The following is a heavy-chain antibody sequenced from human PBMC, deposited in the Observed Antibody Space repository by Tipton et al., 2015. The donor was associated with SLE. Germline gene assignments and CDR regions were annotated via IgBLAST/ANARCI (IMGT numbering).Heavy chain of an antibody. CDR1: GFTFSSYA. CDR2: ISYDGSNK. D-gene: IGHD6-13*01. CDR3: AKPAGYPGAFDI. V-gene: IGHV3-30*18. J-gene: IGHJ3*02. Sequence: SLRLSCAASGFTFSSYAMSWVRQAPGKGLEWVAVISYDGSNKYYADSVKGRFTISRDNSKNTLYLQMNSLRAEDTAVYYCAKPAGYPGAFDIWGQGTMVTVSS.